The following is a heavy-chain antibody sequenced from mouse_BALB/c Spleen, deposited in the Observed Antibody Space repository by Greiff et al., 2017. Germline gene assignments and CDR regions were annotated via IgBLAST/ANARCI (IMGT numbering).Heavy chain of an antibody. CDR3: ARGGRYDWYFDV. Sequence: EVKLEESGPGLVKPSQSLSLTCTVTGYSITSDYAWNWIRQFPGNKLEWMGYISYSGSTSYNPSLKSRISITRDTSKNQFFLQLNSVTTEDTATYYCARGGRYDWYFDVWGAGTTVTVSS. CDR2: ISYSGST. CDR1: GYSITSDYA. V-gene: IGHV3-2*02. D-gene: IGHD2-14*01. J-gene: IGHJ1*01.